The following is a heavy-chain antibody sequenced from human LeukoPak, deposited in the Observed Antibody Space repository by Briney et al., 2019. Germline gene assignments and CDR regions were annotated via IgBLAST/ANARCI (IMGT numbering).Heavy chain of an antibody. D-gene: IGHD3-10*01. Sequence: SQTLSLTCTVSGGSISSGGYYWSWIRQHPGKGLEWIGYIYYSGSTYYNPFLKSRVTISVDPSKTQFSLKLSSVTAADTAVYYCARSLETYYYGSGSYCWFDPWGQGTLVTVSS. CDR1: GGSISSGGYY. J-gene: IGHJ5*02. V-gene: IGHV4-31*03. CDR2: IYYSGST. CDR3: ARSLETYYYGSGSYCWFDP.